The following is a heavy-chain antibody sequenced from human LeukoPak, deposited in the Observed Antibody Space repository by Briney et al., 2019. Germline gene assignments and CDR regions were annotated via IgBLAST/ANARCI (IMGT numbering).Heavy chain of an antibody. D-gene: IGHD2-2*01. CDR3: AKGDIVVVPAAIGYYMDV. CDR1: GFTLGSHG. V-gene: IGHV3-30*02. J-gene: IGHJ6*03. Sequence: PGGSLRLSCAASGFTLGSHGMHWVRQAPGKGLEWVAFIQYDGSIMLYADSVKGRFTISRDNSKNTLYLQMNSLRAEDTAVYYCAKGDIVVVPAAIGYYMDVWGKGTTVTVSS. CDR2: IQYDGSIM.